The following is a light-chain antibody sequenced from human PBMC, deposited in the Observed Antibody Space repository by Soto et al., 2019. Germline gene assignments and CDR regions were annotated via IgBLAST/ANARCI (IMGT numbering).Light chain of an antibody. J-gene: IGLJ2*01. Sequence: QSVLTQPPSASGTPGQRVTISCSGSSSNIGSNYVYWYQQLPGTVPQLLIYRNSERPSGVPDRFSGSKSGTSASLAIRGLRSGDEADYYCAAWDDSLSGVVFGGGTKRTFL. CDR3: AAWDDSLSGVV. CDR1: SSNIGSNY. CDR2: RNS. V-gene: IGLV1-47*01.